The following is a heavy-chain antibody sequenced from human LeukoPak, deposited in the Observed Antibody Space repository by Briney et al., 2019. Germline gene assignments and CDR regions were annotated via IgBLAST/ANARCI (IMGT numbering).Heavy chain of an antibody. CDR1: RFTFGDYT. CDR2: IRSKAYGATR. V-gene: IGHV3-49*03. D-gene: IGHD5-18*01. CDR3: TRERFSYGFFLID. Sequence: PGGSLRLSCTTSRFTFGDYTMSWLRQAPGNWLEWVGYIRSKAYGATREYAASVKGRFTISTDDSKSVAYLQMDCLKTEDTAVYYCTRERFSYGFFLIDWGQGTLVTVSS. J-gene: IGHJ4*02.